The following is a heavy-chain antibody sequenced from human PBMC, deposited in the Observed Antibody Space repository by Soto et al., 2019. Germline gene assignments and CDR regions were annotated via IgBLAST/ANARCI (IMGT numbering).Heavy chain of an antibody. D-gene: IGHD2-2*01. CDR3: ARGYQLPPYYYYYYYIDV. Sequence: SEILSLTCAVYGGSFSGYYWSWIRQPPGKGLEWIGEINHSGSTNYNPSLKSRVTISVDTSKNQFSLKLSSVTAADTAVYYCARGYQLPPYYYYYYYIDVWGKGTTVPVSS. CDR1: GGSFSGYY. V-gene: IGHV4-34*01. J-gene: IGHJ6*03. CDR2: INHSGST.